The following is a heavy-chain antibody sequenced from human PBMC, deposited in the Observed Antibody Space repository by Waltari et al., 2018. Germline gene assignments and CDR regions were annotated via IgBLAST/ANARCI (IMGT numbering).Heavy chain of an antibody. Sequence: QVQLVESGGGVVQPGRSLRPSCAASAFIIRNSVINWVRQGPGKGLEWVAVLSHDENTKFYADSVKGRFTISRDNSKNTIYIQMNSLRPEDTAVYFCAREGYSSGLAGGFDIWGQGTMVTVSS. CDR1: AFIIRNSV. CDR2: LSHDENTK. D-gene: IGHD2-15*01. J-gene: IGHJ3*02. V-gene: IGHV3-30*04. CDR3: AREGYSSGLAGGFDI.